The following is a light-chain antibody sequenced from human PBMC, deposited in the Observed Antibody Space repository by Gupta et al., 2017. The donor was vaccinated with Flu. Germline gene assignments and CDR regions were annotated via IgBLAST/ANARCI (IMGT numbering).Light chain of an antibody. CDR3: QQRYTTPLT. Sequence: DIQMIPFPSSLSASVGDRVTITCRAGQSIGGYLNWYQLKPGKAPTDLIYDASNMQSGVPSRFSGRGSGTNFTVTITSLQPEDFGAYYCQQRYTTPLTFGGGTRVEIK. CDR1: QSIGGY. J-gene: IGKJ4*02. CDR2: DAS. V-gene: IGKV1-39*01.